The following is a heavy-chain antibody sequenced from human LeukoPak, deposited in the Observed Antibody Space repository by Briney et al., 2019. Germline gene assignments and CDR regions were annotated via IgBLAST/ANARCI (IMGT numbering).Heavy chain of an antibody. D-gene: IGHD4-17*01. J-gene: IGHJ5*01. CDR1: GFTFSNYW. V-gene: IGHV3-7*01. Sequence: PGGSLRLSCIASGFTFSNYWMSWVRQAPGKGLEWVASIKEDGSDKYYVDSVKGRFTISRDSTKNSLYVQMSSLRAEDTAVYYCARLKDAVTIFDCWGQGILVTVSS. CDR2: IKEDGSDK. CDR3: ARLKDAVTIFDC.